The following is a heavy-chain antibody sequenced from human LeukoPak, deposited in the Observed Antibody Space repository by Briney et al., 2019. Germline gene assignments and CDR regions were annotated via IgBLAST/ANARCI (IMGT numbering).Heavy chain of an antibody. D-gene: IGHD3-22*01. V-gene: IGHV3-23*01. CDR2: ISGSGGST. J-gene: IGHJ4*02. Sequence: GGSLRLSCAASGFTFSSYAMSWVRQAPGKGLEWVSAISGSGGSTYYADSVKGRFTISRDNSKNTLYLQMNSLRAEDTAVYYCAKDTYWDSSGYYDYWGQGTLVTVSS. CDR3: AKDTYWDSSGYYDY. CDR1: GFTFSSYA.